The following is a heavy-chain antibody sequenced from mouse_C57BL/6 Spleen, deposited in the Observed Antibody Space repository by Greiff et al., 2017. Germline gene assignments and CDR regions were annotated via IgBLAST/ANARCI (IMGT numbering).Heavy chain of an antibody. D-gene: IGHD2-4*01. CDR2: ISYDGSN. J-gene: IGHJ4*01. V-gene: IGHV3-6*01. CDR1: GYSITSGYY. CDR3: ASYDYDYYAMDY. Sequence: VQLKESGPGLVKPSQSLSLTCSVTGYSITSGYYWNWIRQFPGNKLEWMGYISYDGSNNYNPSLKNRISITRDTSKNQFFLKLNSVTTEDTATYYCASYDYDYYAMDYWGQGTSVTVSS.